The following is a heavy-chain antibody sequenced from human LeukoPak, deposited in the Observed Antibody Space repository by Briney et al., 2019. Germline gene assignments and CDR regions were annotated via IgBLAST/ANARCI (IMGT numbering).Heavy chain of an antibody. V-gene: IGHV6-1*01. CDR2: TYYRSKWYN. D-gene: IGHD2-2*02. CDR3: AFSAAIRYYYGMDV. J-gene: IGHJ6*02. Sequence: IXXSPSXGLEWLXXTYYRSKWYNDYAVSVKSRITINPDTSKNQFSLQLNSVTPEDTAVYYCAFSAAIRYYYGMDVWGQGTTVTVSS.